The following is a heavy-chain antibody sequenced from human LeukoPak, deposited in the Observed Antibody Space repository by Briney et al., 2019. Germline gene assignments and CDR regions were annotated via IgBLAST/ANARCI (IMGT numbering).Heavy chain of an antibody. Sequence: PSETLSLTCTVSGGSISSGDYYWSWIRQPPGKGLEWIGYIYYSGSTYYNPSLKSRVTISVDTSKNQFSLKLSSVTAADTAVYHCARVGYPHNWFDPWGQGTLVTVSS. CDR3: ARVGYPHNWFDP. V-gene: IGHV4-30-4*01. CDR1: GGSISSGDYY. D-gene: IGHD5-18*01. J-gene: IGHJ5*02. CDR2: IYYSGST.